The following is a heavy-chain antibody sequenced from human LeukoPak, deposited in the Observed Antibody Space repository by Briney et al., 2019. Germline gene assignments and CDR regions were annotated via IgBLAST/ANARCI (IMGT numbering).Heavy chain of an antibody. J-gene: IGHJ5*02. CDR3: ARAPPRGYCSSTSCPPSFDP. CDR2: ISASNGNT. D-gene: IGHD2-2*01. V-gene: IGHV1-18*01. CDR1: AYTFTRPG. Sequence: SPTVACNASAYTFTRPGISSVRQPPGQALDWMPSISASNGNTNYAQKLQGRVTMTTATSTSTAYMALRSLRSDDPAVYSCARAPPRGYCSSTSCPPSFDPWGQATLVTVSS.